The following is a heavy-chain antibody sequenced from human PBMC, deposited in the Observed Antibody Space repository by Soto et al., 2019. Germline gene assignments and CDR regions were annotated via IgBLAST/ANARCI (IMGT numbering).Heavy chain of an antibody. J-gene: IGHJ3*02. D-gene: IGHD1-26*01. V-gene: IGHV3-7*04. CDR3: ARGSGNFYYVDAFDI. CDR2: IKQDGTEK. CDR1: GFTFSSYG. Sequence: QSGGSLRLSCAASGFTFSSYGMHWVRQAPGKGLEWVASIKQDGTEKYYVDSVKGRFTISRDNAKNSLYLQMNGLRAEDTAVYYCARGSGNFYYVDAFDIWGQGTMVTVSS.